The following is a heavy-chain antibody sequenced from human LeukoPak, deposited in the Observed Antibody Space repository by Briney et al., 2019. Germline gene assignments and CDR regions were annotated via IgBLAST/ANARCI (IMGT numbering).Heavy chain of an antibody. CDR1: GYTFTSYY. V-gene: IGHV1-46*01. D-gene: IGHD3-9*01. Sequence: ASVKVSCTASGYTFTSYYMHWVRQAPGQGLEWMGIINPSGGSTSYAQKFQGRVTLTRDMSTSTVYMELSSLRSEDTAVYYCARGGDIYYYYMDVWGKGTTVTVSS. CDR2: INPSGGST. J-gene: IGHJ6*03. CDR3: ARGGDIYYYYMDV.